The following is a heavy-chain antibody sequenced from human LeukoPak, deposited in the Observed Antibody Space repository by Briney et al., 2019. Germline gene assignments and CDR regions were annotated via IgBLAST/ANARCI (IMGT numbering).Heavy chain of an antibody. CDR3: ARDFLSAFDI. CDR1: GDSIRPYY. D-gene: IGHD3-9*01. V-gene: IGHV4-59*01. Sequence: SETLSFTCTVSGDSIRPYYWNWIRQAPGKGLEWIGYVYSSGTSNYNPSLKSRVAISLDTSKSQFSLRLRSVTAADTAVYYCARDFLSAFDIWGQGTLVTVSS. J-gene: IGHJ4*02. CDR2: VYSSGTS.